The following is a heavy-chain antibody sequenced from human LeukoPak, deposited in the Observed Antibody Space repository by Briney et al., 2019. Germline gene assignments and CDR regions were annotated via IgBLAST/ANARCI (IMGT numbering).Heavy chain of an antibody. J-gene: IGHJ5*02. Sequence: SQTLSLTCTVSGGSISSGSYYWSWIRQPAGKGLEWIGRIYTSGSTNYNPSLKSRVTISVDTSKNQFSLKLSSVTAADTAVYYCARGYYDSSGYPNWFDPWAREPWSPSPQ. CDR1: GGSISSGSYY. V-gene: IGHV4-61*02. CDR2: IYTSGST. D-gene: IGHD3-22*01. CDR3: ARGYYDSSGYPNWFDP.